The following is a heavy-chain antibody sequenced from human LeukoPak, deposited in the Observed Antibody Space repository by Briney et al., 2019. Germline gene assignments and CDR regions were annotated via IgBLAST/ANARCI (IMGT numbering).Heavy chain of an antibody. V-gene: IGHV3-74*01. CDR2: IYSDGSST. CDR3: ARDRYYGGSSHAFDI. D-gene: IGHD4-23*01. CDR1: GFTFSGYW. J-gene: IGHJ3*02. Sequence: GGSLRLSCAASGFTFSGYWMHWVRQAPGKGLVWVSRIYSDGSSTNYADSVKGRFTISRDNAKNTLYLQMDSLRAEDTAVYYCARDRYYGGSSHAFDIWGQGTMVTVSS.